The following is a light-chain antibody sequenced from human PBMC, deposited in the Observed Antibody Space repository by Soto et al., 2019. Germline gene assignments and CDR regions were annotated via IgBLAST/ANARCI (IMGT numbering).Light chain of an antibody. CDR1: QSVSSY. V-gene: IGKV3-11*01. CDR2: DAS. Sequence: EIVLTQSPATLSLSPGERATLSCRASQSVSSYLAWYQQKPGRAPRLLIYDASNRATGIPARFSGSGSGTDFTLTISSLEPEDFAVYYCQQRSNWPPYTFGQGTKLEIK. CDR3: QQRSNWPPYT. J-gene: IGKJ2*01.